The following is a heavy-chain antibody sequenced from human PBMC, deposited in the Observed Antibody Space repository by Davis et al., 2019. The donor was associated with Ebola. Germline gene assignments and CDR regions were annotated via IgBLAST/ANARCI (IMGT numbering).Heavy chain of an antibody. CDR3: ARTTIPYYYYYGMDV. J-gene: IGHJ6*02. CDR1: GFTFDDYA. Sequence: GGSLRLFCAASGFTFDDYAMHWVRQAPGKGLEWVSLISGDGGSTYYADSVKGRFTISRDNSKNSLYLQMNSLRTEDTAFYYCARTTIPYYYYYGMDVWGQGTTVTVSS. D-gene: IGHD5-24*01. V-gene: IGHV3-43*02. CDR2: ISGDGGST.